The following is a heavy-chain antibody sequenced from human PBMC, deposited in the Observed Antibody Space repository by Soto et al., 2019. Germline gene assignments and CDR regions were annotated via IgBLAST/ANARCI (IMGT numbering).Heavy chain of an antibody. J-gene: IGHJ4*02. CDR3: ARAVGDHPFDF. CDR1: GGSISPYY. Sequence: PSETLSLTCSVSGGSISPYYWGWIRQPPGRGLEYIGYIYHNGRTDYNPSLNSRVTISLDTSRNQFSMKLTSVTAADTAMYYCARAVGDHPFDFWGQGILVTSPQ. CDR2: IYHNGRT. V-gene: IGHV4-59*01. D-gene: IGHD4-17*01.